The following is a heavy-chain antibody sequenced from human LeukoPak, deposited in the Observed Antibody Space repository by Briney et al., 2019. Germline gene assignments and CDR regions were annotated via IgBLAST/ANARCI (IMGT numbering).Heavy chain of an antibody. J-gene: IGHJ4*02. Sequence: PGGSLRLSCTASGFTFGDYAMSWVRQAPGKGLEWLGFIRSEAYGGTTEYAASVKGRFTISRDDSKSIAYLQMNSLKTEDTAVYYCTREAFSSGWPRFDYWGQGTLVTVSS. V-gene: IGHV3-49*04. D-gene: IGHD6-19*01. CDR1: GFTFGDYA. CDR3: TREAFSSGWPRFDY. CDR2: IRSEAYGGTT.